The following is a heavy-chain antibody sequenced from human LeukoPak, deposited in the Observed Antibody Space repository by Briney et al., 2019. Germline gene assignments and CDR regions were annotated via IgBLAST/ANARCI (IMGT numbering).Heavy chain of an antibody. Sequence: ASVKVSCTASGYTFTSYDINWVRQATGQGLEWMGWMNPNSGNTGYAQKLQGRVTMTRNTSISTAYMELSSLRSENTAVYYCARGGIVGGYNWFDPWGQGTLVTVSS. CDR3: ARGGIVGGYNWFDP. D-gene: IGHD3-22*01. CDR1: GYTFTSYD. V-gene: IGHV1-8*01. J-gene: IGHJ5*02. CDR2: MNPNSGNT.